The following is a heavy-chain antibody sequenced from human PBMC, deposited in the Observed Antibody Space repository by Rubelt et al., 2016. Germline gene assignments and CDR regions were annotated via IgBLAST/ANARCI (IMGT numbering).Heavy chain of an antibody. Sequence: QVQLQESGPGLVKPSGTLSLTCAVSGGSISSSNWWSWVRQPPGKGLEWIGEIYHSGSPNYNPSPKSRGTISVDTTKNQISLGLTSGTAAETAVYYWARVNRYYFDYWGQGTLVTVSS. CDR1: GGSISSSNW. CDR2: IYHSGSP. CDR3: ARVNRYYFDY. J-gene: IGHJ4*02. V-gene: IGHV4-4*02.